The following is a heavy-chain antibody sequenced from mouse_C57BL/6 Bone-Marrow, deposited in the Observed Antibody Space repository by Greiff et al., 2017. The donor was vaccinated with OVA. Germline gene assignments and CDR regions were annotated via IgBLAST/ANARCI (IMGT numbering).Heavy chain of an antibody. CDR2: IHPNSGST. CDR3: AREVGRTNCFDY. Sequence: QVQLQQPGAELVKPGASVKLSCKASGYTFTSYWMHWVKQRPGQGLEWIGMIHPNSGSTNYNEKFKSKATLTVDKSSSTAYMQLSSLTSEDSAVYYCAREVGRTNCFDYWGQGTTLTVSS. V-gene: IGHV1-64*01. D-gene: IGHD4-1*01. CDR1: GYTFTSYW. J-gene: IGHJ2*01.